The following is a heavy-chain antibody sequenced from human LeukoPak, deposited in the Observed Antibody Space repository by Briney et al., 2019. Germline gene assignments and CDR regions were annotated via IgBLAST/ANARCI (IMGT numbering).Heavy chain of an antibody. CDR3: AKAVSGSYHGYFQH. J-gene: IGHJ1*01. D-gene: IGHD1-26*01. CDR1: GYSISSGYY. Sequence: ETLSLTCTVSGYSISSGYYRGWIRPPPGKGLEWVSAISGSGGSTYYADSVKGRFTISRDNSKNTLYLQMNSLRAEDTAVYYCAKAVSGSYHGYFQHWGQAPWSPSPQ. CDR2: ISGSGGST. V-gene: IGHV3-23*01.